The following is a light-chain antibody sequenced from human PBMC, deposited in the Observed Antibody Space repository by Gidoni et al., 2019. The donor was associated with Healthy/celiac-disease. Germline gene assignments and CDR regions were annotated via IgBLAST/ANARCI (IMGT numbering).Light chain of an antibody. Sequence: DMQMTQSPSSMSASVGDRVTITCRASQSISSYLNWYQQIPGKAPKLLIYAASILQSGVPSRFSGSGSGTDFTLTISSLQPEDFATYYCQQSYSTPFTFGPGTKVDIK. CDR2: AAS. CDR3: QQSYSTPFT. J-gene: IGKJ3*01. V-gene: IGKV1-39*01. CDR1: QSISSY.